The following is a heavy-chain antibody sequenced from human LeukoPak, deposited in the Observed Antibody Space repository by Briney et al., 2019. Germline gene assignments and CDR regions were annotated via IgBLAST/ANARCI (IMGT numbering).Heavy chain of an antibody. CDR1: GFTVSSNY. D-gene: IGHD2-2*01. J-gene: IGHJ4*02. V-gene: IGHV3-53*01. CDR3: ARVSNSWYDY. Sequence: GGSLRLSCAASGFTVSSNYMSWVRQAPGKGLEWVSVNYNGGSTYYADSVKGRFTISRDNSKNTLYLQMNSLRAEDTAVYYCARVSNSWYDYWGQGTLVTVSS. CDR2: NYNGGST.